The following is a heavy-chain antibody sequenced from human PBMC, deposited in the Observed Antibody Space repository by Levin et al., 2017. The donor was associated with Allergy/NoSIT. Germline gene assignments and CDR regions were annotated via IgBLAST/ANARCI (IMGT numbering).Heavy chain of an antibody. CDR2: IHYIGST. CDR1: GGSISNYY. V-gene: IGHV4-59*08. CDR3: ARHAPAYYYDY. J-gene: IGHJ4*02. Sequence: SETLSLTCTVSGGSISNYYWSWIRQPPGKGLEWIGYIHYIGSTSYNPSLRSRLTISVDTSKNQFSLKLSSVTAADKAVYYCARHAPAYYYDYWGQGTLVTVSS. D-gene: IGHD3-10*01.